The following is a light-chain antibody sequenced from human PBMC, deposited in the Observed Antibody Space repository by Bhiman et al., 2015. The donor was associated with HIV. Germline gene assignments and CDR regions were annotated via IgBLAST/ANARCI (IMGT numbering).Light chain of an antibody. V-gene: IGLV1-44*01. Sequence: QSVLTQPPSASATPGQRVTISCSGSSSNIGSKTVNWYQQLPGTAPKLLIYSNNQRPSGVPDRFSGSKSGTSASLAISGLQSEDEADYYCAAWDDSLNAPYVFGTGTKVTVL. CDR1: SSNIGSKT. J-gene: IGLJ1*01. CDR2: SNN. CDR3: AAWDDSLNAPYV.